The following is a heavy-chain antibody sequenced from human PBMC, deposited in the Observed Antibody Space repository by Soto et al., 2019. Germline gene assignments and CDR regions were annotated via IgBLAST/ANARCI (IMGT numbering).Heavy chain of an antibody. Sequence: TGGSLRLSCAASGFTFSSYAMSWVRQAPGKGLEWVSAISGSGGSTYYADSVKGRFTISRDNSKNTLYLQMNSLRAEDTAVYYCVKLGSSGWYFERWGQGTLVTVSS. CDR1: GFTFSSYA. CDR3: VKLGSSGWYFER. CDR2: ISGSGGST. J-gene: IGHJ4*02. D-gene: IGHD6-19*01. V-gene: IGHV3-23*01.